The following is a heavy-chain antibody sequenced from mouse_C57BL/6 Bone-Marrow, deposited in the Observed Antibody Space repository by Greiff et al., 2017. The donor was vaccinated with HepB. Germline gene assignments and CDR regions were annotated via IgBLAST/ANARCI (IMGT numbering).Heavy chain of an antibody. Sequence: EVKVEESGGGLVQPKGSLKLSCAASGFSFNTYAMNWVRQAPGKGLEWVARIRSKSNNYATYYADSVKDRFTISRDDSESMLYLQMNNLKTEDTAMYYCVRHEPYFDVWGTGTTVTVSS. CDR1: GFSFNTYA. V-gene: IGHV10-1*01. CDR3: VRHEPYFDV. J-gene: IGHJ1*03. CDR2: IRSKSNNYAT. D-gene: IGHD6-1*01.